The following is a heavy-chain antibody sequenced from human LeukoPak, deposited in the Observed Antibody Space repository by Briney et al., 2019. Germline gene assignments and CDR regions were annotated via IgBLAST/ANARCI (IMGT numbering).Heavy chain of an antibody. CDR3: AGDRATSYFDY. Sequence: PGTSLRLSCAASGFTFRSHGMHWVRQAPGKGLEWVAFIWYDGSNKYYTDSVKGRFTISRDNSKNTLYLPMNSLRAEDTAVYYCAGDRATSYFDYWGQGALVTISS. D-gene: IGHD1-26*01. J-gene: IGHJ4*02. CDR1: GFTFRSHG. CDR2: IWYDGSNK. V-gene: IGHV3-33*01.